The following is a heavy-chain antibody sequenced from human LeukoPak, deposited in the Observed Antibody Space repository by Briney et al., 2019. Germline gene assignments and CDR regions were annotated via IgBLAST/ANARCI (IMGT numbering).Heavy chain of an antibody. CDR3: ATVSEY. CDR2: INNDGTAT. V-gene: IGHV3-74*01. Sequence: GGSLRLSCAASGFTFNYFWMHWVRQVPGEGVVWVSGINNDGTATYYADSVKGRFTISRDNAKNTVYLQMNGLGAEDTTVYYCATVSEYWGQGTLVTVSS. J-gene: IGHJ4*02. CDR1: GFTFNYFW.